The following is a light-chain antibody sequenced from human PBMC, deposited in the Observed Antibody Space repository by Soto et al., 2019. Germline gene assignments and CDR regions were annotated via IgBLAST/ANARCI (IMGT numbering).Light chain of an antibody. Sequence: EIVLTQSPGTLSLSPGERATLSCRASQSVSSSYLAWYQQKPGQAPRLLIYGASRRATGIPDRFSGSASGTDFTLTISRLEPEDFAVYYCQQYGSSPTWTFGQGTKVDIK. CDR3: QQYGSSPTWT. V-gene: IGKV3-20*01. J-gene: IGKJ1*01. CDR2: GAS. CDR1: QSVSSSY.